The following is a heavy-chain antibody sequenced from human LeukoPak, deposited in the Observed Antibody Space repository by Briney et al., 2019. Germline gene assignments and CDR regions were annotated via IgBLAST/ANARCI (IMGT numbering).Heavy chain of an antibody. Sequence: SETLSLTCTVSGGSISSYYWGWIRQPPGKGLEWIGSIYYSGSTYYNPSLKSRVTISVDTSKNQFSLKLSSVTAADTAVYYCARPKHDILTGDDAFDIWGQGTMVTVSS. CDR1: GGSISSYY. J-gene: IGHJ3*02. D-gene: IGHD3-9*01. V-gene: IGHV4-39*01. CDR2: IYYSGST. CDR3: ARPKHDILTGDDAFDI.